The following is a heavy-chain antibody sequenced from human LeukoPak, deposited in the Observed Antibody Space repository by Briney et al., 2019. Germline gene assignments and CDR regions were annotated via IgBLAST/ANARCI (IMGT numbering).Heavy chain of an antibody. J-gene: IGHJ3*02. CDR1: GGSLSDYY. CDR2: IYSSGTI. CDR3: TRDPPHGAFDI. Sequence: PSETLSLTCVVYGGSLSDYYWSWIRQPAGKGLEWIGYIYSSGTINYNPSLKSRITISLDTSKNQFSLKLSSVTAADTAVYYCTRDPPHGAFDIWGQGTTVTVSS. V-gene: IGHV4-4*07.